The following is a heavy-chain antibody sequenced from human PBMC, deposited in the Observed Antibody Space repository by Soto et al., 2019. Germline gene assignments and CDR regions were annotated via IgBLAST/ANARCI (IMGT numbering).Heavy chain of an antibody. CDR1: GYTFTGYY. CDR3: ARVQSGYDFAY. V-gene: IGHV1-2*02. J-gene: IGHJ4*02. CDR2: INPNSGGT. D-gene: IGHD5-12*01. Sequence: ASVKVSCKASGYTFTGYYIDWVRQAPGQGLEWMGRINPNSGGTKYAQKLQGRVTMTTDTSTSTAYMELRSLRSDDTAVYYCARVQSGYDFAYWGQGTLVTVSS.